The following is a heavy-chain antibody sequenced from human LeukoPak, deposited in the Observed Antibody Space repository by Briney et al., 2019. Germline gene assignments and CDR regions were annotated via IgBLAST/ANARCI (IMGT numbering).Heavy chain of an antibody. CDR2: INHSGST. Sequence: SETPSLTCAVYGGSFSGYYWSWIRQPPGKGLEWIGEINHSGSTNYNPSLKSRVTISVDTSKNQCSLKLSSVTAADTAVYYCARFLGSGWYGVDYWGQGTLVTVSS. CDR1: GGSFSGYY. D-gene: IGHD6-19*01. CDR3: ARFLGSGWYGVDY. V-gene: IGHV4-34*01. J-gene: IGHJ4*02.